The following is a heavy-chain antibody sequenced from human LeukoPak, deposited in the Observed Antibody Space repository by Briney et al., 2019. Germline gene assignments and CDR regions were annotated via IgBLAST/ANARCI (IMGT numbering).Heavy chain of an antibody. CDR1: GFTFSSYG. CDR2: ISCSGGST. Sequence: GGSLRLSCTPSGFTFSSYGMHWVRQAPGKGLEWVSGISCSGGSTYYADSVKGRFTISRDNSKNTLYLQMNSLRAEDTAVYFCAKSGFAYYFDYWGQGTLVTVSS. J-gene: IGHJ4*02. D-gene: IGHD1-26*01. CDR3: AKSGFAYYFDY. V-gene: IGHV3-23*01.